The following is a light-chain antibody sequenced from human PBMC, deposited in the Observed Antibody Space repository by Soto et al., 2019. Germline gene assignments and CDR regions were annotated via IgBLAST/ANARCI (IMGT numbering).Light chain of an antibody. CDR1: QSISGSF. CDR3: QQYYSSCT. Sequence: EIVLTQSPGTLSLSPGERATLSCRASQSISGSFLAWYQHKPGQAPRVLIYGASRRATGIPDRFSGSGSGTDFTLIISRLEPEDFALYYCQQYYSSCTFGQGTKVEMK. V-gene: IGKV3-20*01. J-gene: IGKJ1*01. CDR2: GAS.